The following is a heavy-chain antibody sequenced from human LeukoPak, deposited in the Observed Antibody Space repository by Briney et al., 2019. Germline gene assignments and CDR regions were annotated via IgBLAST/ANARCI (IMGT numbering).Heavy chain of an antibody. CDR2: ISYDGSNK. Sequence: GGSLRLSCAASGFTFSSYAMLWVRQAPGKGLEWVAVISYDGSNKYYADSVKGRFTISRDNSKNTLYLQMNSLRAEDTAVYYCTRDFDFSSAIWGQGTLVTVSS. J-gene: IGHJ4*02. CDR1: GFTFSSYA. D-gene: IGHD3-3*01. CDR3: TRDFDFSSAI. V-gene: IGHV3-30*04.